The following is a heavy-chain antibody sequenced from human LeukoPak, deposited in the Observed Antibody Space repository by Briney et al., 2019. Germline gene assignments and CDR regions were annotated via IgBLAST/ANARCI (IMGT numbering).Heavy chain of an antibody. CDR2: ISGSGGST. V-gene: IGHV3-23*01. D-gene: IGHD3-10*01. Sequence: PGGSLRLSCAASGFTFSSYAMSWVRQAPGKWLEWVSAISGSGGSTYYADSVKGRFTISRDNSKNTLYLQMNSLRAEVTAVYYCVRDVLLWFGELFLFDYWGQGTLVTVSS. J-gene: IGHJ4*02. CDR3: VRDVLLWFGELFLFDY. CDR1: GFTFSSYA.